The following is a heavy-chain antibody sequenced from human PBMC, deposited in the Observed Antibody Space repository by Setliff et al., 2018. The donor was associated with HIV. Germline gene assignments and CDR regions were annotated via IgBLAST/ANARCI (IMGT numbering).Heavy chain of an antibody. Sequence: GGSVKVSCKASGGTFSSYAISWVRQAPGQGLEWMGGIIPILGIANYAQKFQGRVTITADKSTSTAYMELTSLRFDDTAMYYCVRGVQSPPHYSYYYMDVWGEGTMVTVSS. CDR1: GGTFSSYA. J-gene: IGHJ6*03. CDR2: IIPILGIA. D-gene: IGHD3-3*01. V-gene: IGHV1-69*10. CDR3: VRGVQSPPHYSYYYMDV.